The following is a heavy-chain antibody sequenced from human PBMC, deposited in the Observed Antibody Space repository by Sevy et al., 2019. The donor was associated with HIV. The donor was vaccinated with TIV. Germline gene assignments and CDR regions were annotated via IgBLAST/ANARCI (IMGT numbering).Heavy chain of an antibody. Sequence: ASVKVYCKTSGYTFTSYDIDWVRQATGQGLEWMGWMSAKSGNTGYAQKFQGRVSMTRDTSISTAYMELSSLRSEDTAGYYCARWWGTSYYYYYAIDVRGQGTRVTVSS. CDR1: GYTFTSYD. CDR3: ARWWGTSYYYYYAIDV. V-gene: IGHV1-8*01. D-gene: IGHD2-8*02. J-gene: IGHJ6*02. CDR2: MSAKSGNT.